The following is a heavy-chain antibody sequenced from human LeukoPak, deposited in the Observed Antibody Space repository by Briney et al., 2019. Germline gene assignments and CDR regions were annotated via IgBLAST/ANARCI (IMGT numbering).Heavy chain of an antibody. D-gene: IGHD6-13*01. CDR3: ARDGGSSWYYFDY. CDR2: ISSSSSYI. CDR1: GFTFSSYS. J-gene: IGHJ4*02. V-gene: IGHV3-21*01. Sequence: PGGSLRLSCAASGFTFSSYSMNWVRQAPGKGLEWVSSISSSSSYIYYADSVKGRFTISRDNAKNSLYLQMNSLRAEDTAVYYCARDGGSSWYYFDYWGQRTLVTVSS.